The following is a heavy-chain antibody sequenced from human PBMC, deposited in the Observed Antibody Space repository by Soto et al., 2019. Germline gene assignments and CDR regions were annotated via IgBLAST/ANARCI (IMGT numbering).Heavy chain of an antibody. CDR1: GYTFTSYG. Sequence: ASVKVSCKASGYTFTSYGISWVRQAPGQGLEWMGWISAYNGNTNYAQKLQGRVTMTTDTSTSTAYMELRSLRSDDTAVYYCARDLGFNCGDNVNFAYSAQGTLVTVSS. J-gene: IGHJ4*02. D-gene: IGHD4-17*01. CDR2: ISAYNGNT. CDR3: ARDLGFNCGDNVNFAY. V-gene: IGHV1-18*01.